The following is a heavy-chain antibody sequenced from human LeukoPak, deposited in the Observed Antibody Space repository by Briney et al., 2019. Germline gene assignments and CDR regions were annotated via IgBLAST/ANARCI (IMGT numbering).Heavy chain of an antibody. V-gene: IGHV3-72*01. Sequence: PGGSLRLSCAASGFTFSDRYMDWVRQGPGKGLEWVGRIRNKAKSYNTEYAASVRGRFTISRDDSKNSLYLQMNSLKAEDTAVYYCARIGNGHQFDDYWGQGTLVTVSS. D-gene: IGHD3-9*01. CDR2: IRNKAKSYNT. CDR3: ARIGNGHQFDDY. J-gene: IGHJ4*02. CDR1: GFTFSDRY.